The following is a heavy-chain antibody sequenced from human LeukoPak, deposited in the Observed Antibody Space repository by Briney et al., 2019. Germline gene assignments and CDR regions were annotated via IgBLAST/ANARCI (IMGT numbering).Heavy chain of an antibody. J-gene: IGHJ3*02. V-gene: IGHV3-53*01. Sequence: RGGCLRLSCAVSGFTVSINYMTWARQPPGKGLEWVSVIYSAGNTYYAASVKGRFTISRDNSKNTVYLQMNSLRAEDTAVYYCAREASDAFDIWGQGTLVTVSS. CDR3: AREASDAFDI. CDR2: IYSAGNT. CDR1: GFTVSINY.